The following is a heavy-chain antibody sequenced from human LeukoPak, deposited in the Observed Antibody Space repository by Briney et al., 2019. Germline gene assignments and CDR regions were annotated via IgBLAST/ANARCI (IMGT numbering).Heavy chain of an antibody. D-gene: IGHD1-1*01. CDR1: GFTFSSYS. J-gene: IGHJ4*02. CDR3: ARDTKEGELEAKGFFDY. CDR2: ISSSSSYI. V-gene: IGHV3-21*01. Sequence: GGSLRLSCAASGFTFSSYSMNWVRQAPGKGLEWVSSISSSSSYIYYADSVKGRFTISRDNAKNSLYLQMNSLRAEDTAVYYCARDTKEGELEAKGFFDYWGQGTLVTVSS.